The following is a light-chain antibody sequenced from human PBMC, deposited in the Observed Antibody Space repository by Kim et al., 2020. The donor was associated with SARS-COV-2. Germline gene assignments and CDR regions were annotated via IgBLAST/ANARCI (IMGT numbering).Light chain of an antibody. CDR2: QDS. Sequence: VSVSPGQTASIACSGDKLVNKYPCWYQQKPGQSPLLVIYQDSKRPSGIPERFSGSNSGNTATLTISGTQAMDEADYYCQAWDSSVLFGGGTQLTVL. V-gene: IGLV3-1*01. CDR1: KLVNKY. CDR3: QAWDSSVL. J-gene: IGLJ2*01.